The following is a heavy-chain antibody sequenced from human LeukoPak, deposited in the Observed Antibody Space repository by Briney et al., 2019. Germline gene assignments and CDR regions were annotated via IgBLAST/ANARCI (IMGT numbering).Heavy chain of an antibody. CDR1: GGSISSYY. J-gene: IGHJ4*02. CDR2: IYYSGST. D-gene: IGHD3-9*01. V-gene: IGHV4-59*01. CDR3: ARVGLRYFDWTHFDY. Sequence: PSQTLSLTCTVSGGSISSYYWSWIRQPPGKGLEWIGYIYYSGSTNYNPSLKSRVTISVDTSKNQFSLKLSSVTAADTAVYYCARVGLRYFDWTHFDYWGQGTLVTVSS.